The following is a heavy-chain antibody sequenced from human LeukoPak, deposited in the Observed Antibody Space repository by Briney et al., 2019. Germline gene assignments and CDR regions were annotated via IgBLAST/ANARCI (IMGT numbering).Heavy chain of an antibody. CDR3: ARHSGLRSPFDP. D-gene: IGHD3-3*01. J-gene: IGHJ5*02. V-gene: IGHV4-39*01. Sequence: SETLSLTCTISGDSTSSDRYYGGWVRQPPGKGLEWIGNIYYSGNTYYNPSLESRVTISVDTSKNQLSLKLTSATAADTSVYYCARHSGLRSPFDPWGQGTLVTVSS. CDR1: GDSTSSDRYY. CDR2: IYYSGNT.